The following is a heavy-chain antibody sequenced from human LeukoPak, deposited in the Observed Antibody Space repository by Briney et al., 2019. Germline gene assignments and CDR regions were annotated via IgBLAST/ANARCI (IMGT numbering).Heavy chain of an antibody. CDR3: ARDSHSSGWYLPDY. D-gene: IGHD6-19*01. Sequence: GASVKVSCKASGYTFTDYYMHWVRQAPGQGLEWMGWINPNSGGTDYAQKFQGRVTMTRDTSISTAYMELSSLRSADTAVYYCARDSHSSGWYLPDYWGQGTLVTVSS. V-gene: IGHV1-2*02. J-gene: IGHJ4*02. CDR1: GYTFTDYY. CDR2: INPNSGGT.